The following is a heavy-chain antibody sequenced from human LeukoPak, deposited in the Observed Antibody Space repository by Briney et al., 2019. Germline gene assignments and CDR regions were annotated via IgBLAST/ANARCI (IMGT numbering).Heavy chain of an antibody. Sequence: PSETLSLTCTVSGGSITSYYWSWIRQPPGKGLEWIGYIYDSGSTNYNPSLKSRVTISVDKSKNQFSLKLSSVTAADTAVYYCAREVYDSSGNGFDIWGQGTMVTVSS. CDR3: AREVYDSSGNGFDI. CDR1: GGSITSYY. J-gene: IGHJ3*02. CDR2: IYDSGST. D-gene: IGHD3-22*01. V-gene: IGHV4-59*12.